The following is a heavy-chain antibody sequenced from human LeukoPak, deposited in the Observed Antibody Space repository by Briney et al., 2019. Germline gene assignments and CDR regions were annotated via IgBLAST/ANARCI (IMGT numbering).Heavy chain of an antibody. J-gene: IGHJ5*02. CDR2: ISGDGGST. V-gene: IGHV3-43*02. D-gene: IGHD3-16*02. Sequence: GGSLRLSCAASGFTFDDYAMHWVRQAPGKGLEWVSLISGDGGSTYYEGSVKGRFTISRDNSKNSLYLQMNSLRTEDTALYYCAKATAPLRFGELSLPWFDPWGQGTLVTVSS. CDR1: GFTFDDYA. CDR3: AKATAPLRFGELSLPWFDP.